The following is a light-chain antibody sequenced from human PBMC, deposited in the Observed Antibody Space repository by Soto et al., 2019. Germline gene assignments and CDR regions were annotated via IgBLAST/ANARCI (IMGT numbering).Light chain of an antibody. CDR3: QVYGISPWT. J-gene: IGKJ1*01. CDR1: QIVSTNQ. Sequence: EIVLTQSPDTLSLSPWETATLSCRASQIVSTNQLAWYQQKRGQAPRLVFHSATTRANAFPDRFSGSGSGTDFTLTISRLQPEDFALYYCQVYGISPWTFGRGTKVDIK. CDR2: SAT. V-gene: IGKV3-20*01.